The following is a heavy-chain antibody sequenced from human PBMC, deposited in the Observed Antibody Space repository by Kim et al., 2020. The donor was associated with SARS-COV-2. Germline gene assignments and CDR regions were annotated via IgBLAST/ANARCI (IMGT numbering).Heavy chain of an antibody. CDR1: GGTFSSYA. CDR2: IIPIFGTA. CDR3: ARGSLAYCGGDCYPPPNY. V-gene: IGHV1-69*13. D-gene: IGHD2-21*02. Sequence: SVKVSCKASGGTFSSYAISWVRQAPGQGLEWMGGIIPIFGTANYAQKFQGRVTITADESTSTAYMELSSLRSEDTAVYYCARGSLAYCGGDCYPPPNYWGQGTLVTVSS. J-gene: IGHJ4*02.